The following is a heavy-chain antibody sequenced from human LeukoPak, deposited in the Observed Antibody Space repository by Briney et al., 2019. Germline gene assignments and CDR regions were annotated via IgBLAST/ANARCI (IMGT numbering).Heavy chain of an antibody. J-gene: IGHJ6*02. Sequence: PGGSLRLSCAASGFTFSSYAMTWVRQAPEKGLEWVSGISYTGGGTYYADSVKGRFTISRDNSKNTLYLQMNSLRAADTAVYYCAKHSGWFYYYGMDVWGQGTAVTVS. CDR3: AKHSGWFYYYGMDV. CDR1: GFTFSSYA. V-gene: IGHV3-23*01. D-gene: IGHD6-19*01. CDR2: ISYTGGGT.